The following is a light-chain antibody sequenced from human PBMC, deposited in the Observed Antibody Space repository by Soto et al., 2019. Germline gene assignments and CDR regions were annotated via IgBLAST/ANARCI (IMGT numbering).Light chain of an antibody. CDR1: SSDVGGYNY. V-gene: IGLV2-8*01. J-gene: IGLJ3*02. CDR3: SSYAGSNNFV. Sequence: QSVLTQPPSASGSPGQSVTISCTGTSSDVGGYNYVSWYQQHPGKAPKLMIYEVSKWPSGVPDRFSGSKSGNTASLTVSGLQAEDEADYYCSSYAGSNNFVFGGGTKLTVL. CDR2: EVS.